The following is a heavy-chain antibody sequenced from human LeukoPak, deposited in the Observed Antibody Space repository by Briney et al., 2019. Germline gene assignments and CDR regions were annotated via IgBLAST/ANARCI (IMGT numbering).Heavy chain of an antibody. CDR3: ARQPDY. V-gene: IGHV3-74*01. CDR2: INSDGSRT. Sequence: GGSLRLSCAASGFTVSSNYMSWVRQAPGKGLVWVSHINSDGSRTNYAASVKGRFTISRDNAKNTLYLQMNSLRAEDTAVYYCARQPDYWGQGTLVIVSS. CDR1: GFTVSSNY. D-gene: IGHD1-14*01. J-gene: IGHJ4*02.